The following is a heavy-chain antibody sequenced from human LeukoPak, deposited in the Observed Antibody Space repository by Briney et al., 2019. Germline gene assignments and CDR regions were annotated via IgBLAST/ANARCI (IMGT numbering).Heavy chain of an antibody. Sequence: GESLKISCKGSGYSFTSYWIGCVRQMPGKGLEWMGIIYPGDSDTRYSPSFQGQVTISADKSISTAYLQWSSLKASDTAMYYCATPYPREYCSSTTCYFNYWGQGTLVTVSS. CDR2: IYPGDSDT. V-gene: IGHV5-51*01. J-gene: IGHJ4*02. CDR3: ATPYPREYCSSTTCYFNY. D-gene: IGHD2-2*01. CDR1: GYSFTSYW.